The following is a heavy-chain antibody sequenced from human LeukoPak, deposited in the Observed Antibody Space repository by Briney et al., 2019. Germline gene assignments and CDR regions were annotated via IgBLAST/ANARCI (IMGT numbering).Heavy chain of an antibody. Sequence: GGSLRLSCAASGFTFSSYWMSWVRQAPGKGLEWVANIKQDGSEKYYVDSVKGRFTISRDNAKNSLYLQMNSLRAEDTAVYHCARCGYYGDYDLIDYWGQGTLVTVSS. CDR3: ARCGYYGDYDLIDY. CDR1: GFTFSSYW. D-gene: IGHD3-22*01. CDR2: IKQDGSEK. J-gene: IGHJ4*02. V-gene: IGHV3-7*03.